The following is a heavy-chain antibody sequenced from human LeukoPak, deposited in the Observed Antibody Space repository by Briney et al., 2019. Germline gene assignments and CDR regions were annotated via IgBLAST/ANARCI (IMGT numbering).Heavy chain of an antibody. CDR3: AREKDYGDPGWFDP. Sequence: GGSLRLSCAASGFTFSSHAMHWVRQAPGKGLEWVAVISYDGSNKYYADSVKGRLTISRDNSKNTLYLQMNSLRAEDTAVYYCAREKDYGDPGWFDPWGQGTLVTVSS. D-gene: IGHD4-17*01. V-gene: IGHV3-30-3*01. J-gene: IGHJ5*02. CDR1: GFTFSSHA. CDR2: ISYDGSNK.